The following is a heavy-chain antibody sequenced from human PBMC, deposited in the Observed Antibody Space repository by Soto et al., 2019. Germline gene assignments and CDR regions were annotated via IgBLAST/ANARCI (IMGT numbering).Heavy chain of an antibody. CDR2: IYYSGST. D-gene: IGHD4-4*01. CDR3: ARHSNRNYGIYYFDY. V-gene: IGHV4-59*08. J-gene: IGHJ4*02. Sequence: SETLSLTCTVSGGSVSSYYWSWIRQPPGKGLEWIGYIYYSGSTKYNPSLKSRVTMSVDTSNNQFSLKMSSVAAADTAVYYCARHSNRNYGIYYFDYWGLGALVTVSS. CDR1: GGSVSSYY.